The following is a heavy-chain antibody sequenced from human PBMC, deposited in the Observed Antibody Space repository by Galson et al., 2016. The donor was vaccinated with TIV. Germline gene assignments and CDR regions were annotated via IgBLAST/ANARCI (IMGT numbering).Heavy chain of an antibody. D-gene: IGHD2/OR15-2a*01. CDR2: FDPEVSKT. CDR3: ATVAWFPGLSLDN. J-gene: IGHJ4*02. V-gene: IGHV1-24*01. CDR1: GNSLNELV. Sequence: SVKVSCKASGNSLNELVIHWVRQAPGKGLEWMGGFDPEVSKTVYAQMLQGRVTMAADTSRNTAYMEPGSLRFEDTAVYYCATVAWFPGLSLDNWGQGTLVTVSS.